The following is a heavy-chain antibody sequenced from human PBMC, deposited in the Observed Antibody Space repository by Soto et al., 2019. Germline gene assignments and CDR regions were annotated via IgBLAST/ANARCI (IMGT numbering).Heavy chain of an antibody. J-gene: IGHJ6*02. V-gene: IGHV4-39*07. D-gene: IGHD2-21*02. CDR1: GGSISSGNYY. Sequence: SETLSLTCTVSGGSISSGNYYWGWIRQPPGKGLEWIGSIYSTGSTVYNPSFKSRVTISVDTSKNQFSLKLNSVTAADTAVYYCARDLWGYCGTDCYPLDVWGQGTTVTVSS. CDR3: ARDLWGYCGTDCYPLDV. CDR2: IYSTGST.